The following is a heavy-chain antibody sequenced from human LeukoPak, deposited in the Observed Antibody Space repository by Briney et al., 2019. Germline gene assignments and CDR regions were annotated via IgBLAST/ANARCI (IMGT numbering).Heavy chain of an antibody. CDR3: ARSRRYLAIVFDP. CDR1: GGSISSYY. Sequence: SETLSLTCTVSGGSISSYYWSWIRQPPGKGLKWIGNIYYSGYTTYSPSLRSRVTISVDTSKNQFSLKLSSVTAADTAVYYCARSRRYLAIVFDPWGQGTLVTVSS. V-gene: IGHV4-59*01. CDR2: IYYSGYT. J-gene: IGHJ5*02. D-gene: IGHD2-2*02.